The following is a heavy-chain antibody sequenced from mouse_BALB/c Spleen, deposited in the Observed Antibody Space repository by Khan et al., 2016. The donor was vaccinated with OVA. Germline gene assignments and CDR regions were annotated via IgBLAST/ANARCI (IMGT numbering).Heavy chain of an antibody. CDR2: VSTGGSYT. V-gene: IGHV5-6*01. J-gene: IGHJ3*01. CDR3: TRLAYYYDSEGFAY. CDR1: GFTFSTYG. D-gene: IGHD1-1*01. Sequence: EVMLVESGGDLVKPGGSLKLSCAASGFTFSTYGMSWVRQAPDKRLEWVATVSTGGSYTYYPDSVKGRFTISRDNAKNTLYLQMSGVRSEDTAMFYCTRLAYYYDSEGFAYWGQGTLVTVSA.